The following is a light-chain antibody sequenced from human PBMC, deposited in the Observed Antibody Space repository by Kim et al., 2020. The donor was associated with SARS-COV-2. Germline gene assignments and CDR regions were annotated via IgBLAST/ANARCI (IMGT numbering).Light chain of an antibody. CDR2: EGS. Sequence: QSALTQPASASGYPGQSITISCNGTSSDVGSYNLVTWYQQHPGKALKLMIYEGSKRPSGVSNRFSGSKSGNTASLTISGLQAEDEADYYCCSYAGSSTYVFGTGTKVTVL. J-gene: IGLJ1*01. CDR3: CSYAGSSTYV. V-gene: IGLV2-23*01. CDR1: SSDVGSYNL.